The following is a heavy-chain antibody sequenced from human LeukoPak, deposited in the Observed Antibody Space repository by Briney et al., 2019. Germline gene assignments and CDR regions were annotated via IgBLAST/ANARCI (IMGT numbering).Heavy chain of an antibody. D-gene: IGHD3-10*01. CDR3: AKFMVRGVMAPFDY. J-gene: IGHJ4*02. V-gene: IGHV4-59*12. Sequence: SETLSLTCTVSGGSISDYYWSWIRQPPGKGLEWIGYIFYSGSTNYNPSLKSRVTMSVDTSKKQFSLKLISVTAADTAVYYCAKFMVRGVMAPFDYWGQGTLVTVSS. CDR2: IFYSGST. CDR1: GGSISDYY.